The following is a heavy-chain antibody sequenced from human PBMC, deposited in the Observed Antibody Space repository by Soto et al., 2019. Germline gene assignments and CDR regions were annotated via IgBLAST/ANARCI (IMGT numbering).Heavy chain of an antibody. CDR1: GFTFSSYA. Sequence: GGSLRLSCAASGFTFSSYAMHWVRQAPGKGLEWVAVISYDGSNKYYADSVKGRFTISRDNSKNTLYLQMNSLRAEDTAVYYCARDRGGTRITIFGVVTHNWFDPWGQGTLVTVSS. CDR2: ISYDGSNK. CDR3: ARDRGGTRITIFGVVTHNWFDP. D-gene: IGHD3-3*01. V-gene: IGHV3-30-3*01. J-gene: IGHJ5*02.